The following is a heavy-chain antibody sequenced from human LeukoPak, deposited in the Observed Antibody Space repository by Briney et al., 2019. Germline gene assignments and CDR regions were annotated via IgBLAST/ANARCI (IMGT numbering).Heavy chain of an antibody. CDR1: GFMFHDYA. CDR3: ARESESSGWYDY. V-gene: IGHV3-43*02. J-gene: IGHJ4*02. Sequence: GGSLRLSCAAPGFMFHDYAIHWVRQAPGKGLEWVSLISGDGGSTFYADSVKGRFTISRDNSKNSLYLQMNSLRSDDAALYYCARESESSGWYDYWGQGTLVTVSS. CDR2: ISGDGGST. D-gene: IGHD6-19*01.